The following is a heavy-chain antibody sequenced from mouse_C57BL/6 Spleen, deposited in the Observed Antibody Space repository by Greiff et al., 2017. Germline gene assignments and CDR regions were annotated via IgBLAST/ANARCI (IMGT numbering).Heavy chain of an antibody. J-gene: IGHJ4*01. CDR1: GYTFTTYR. Sequence: QVQLQQSGAELVKPGASVKMSCKASGYTFTTYRIEWMKQNHGKSLEWIGNFHPYNDDTKYNEKFKGKATLTVEKSSSTVYLQLSRFTSADSAVYRFAKGGGIQYYYAMDYWGQGTSVTVSS. CDR3: AKGGGIQYYYAMDY. V-gene: IGHV1-47*01. CDR2: FHPYNDDT.